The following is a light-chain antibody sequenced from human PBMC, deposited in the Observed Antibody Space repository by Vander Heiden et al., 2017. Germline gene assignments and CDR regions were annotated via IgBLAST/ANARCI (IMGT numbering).Light chain of an antibody. CDR1: QSLVYSDGNTY. J-gene: IGKJ2*01. CDR3: MQGVSWPYT. Sequence: VVMTQSPLSLPVTLGQPTSISCRSSQSLVYSDGNTYLTWFHQRPGQSPRRLIYKVSNRDSGVPGRFSGGGSGTDFTLKISRVEAEDVGVYYCMQGVSWPYTFGQGTKLEIK. CDR2: KVS. V-gene: IGKV2-30*01.